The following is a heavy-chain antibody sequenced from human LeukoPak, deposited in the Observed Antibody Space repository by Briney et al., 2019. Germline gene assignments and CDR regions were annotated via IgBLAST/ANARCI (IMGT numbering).Heavy chain of an antibody. V-gene: IGHV3-21*01. D-gene: IGHD6-6*01. Sequence: GGSLRLSCAASGFTFTRYSMNWVRQAPGKGLEWVSSISSSGSYIFYAQSVEGRFIISRDNAKNSHYLQMNSLRVDDTAVYSCARGTYRSSSPSIGMPYYLDYWGQGILVTVSS. CDR3: ARGTYRSSSPSIGMPYYLDY. CDR1: GFTFTRYS. J-gene: IGHJ4*02. CDR2: ISSSGSYI.